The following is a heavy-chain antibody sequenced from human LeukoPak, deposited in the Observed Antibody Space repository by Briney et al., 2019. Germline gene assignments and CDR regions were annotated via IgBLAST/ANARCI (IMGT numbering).Heavy chain of an antibody. J-gene: IGHJ4*02. CDR3: ARLNVWEPYYGSGSYYNWGPGGYYFDY. Sequence: GESLKISCKGSGYSFTSYWIGWVRQMPGKGLEWMGIIYPGDSDTRYSPSFQGQVTISADKSISTAYLQWSSLKASDTAMYYCARLNVWEPYYGSGSYYNWGPGGYYFDYWGQGTLVTVSS. D-gene: IGHD3-10*01. CDR1: GYSFTSYW. CDR2: IYPGDSDT. V-gene: IGHV5-51*01.